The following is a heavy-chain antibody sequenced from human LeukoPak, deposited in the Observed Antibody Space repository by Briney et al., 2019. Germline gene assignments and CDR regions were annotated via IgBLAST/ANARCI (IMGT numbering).Heavy chain of an antibody. V-gene: IGHV4-30-4*08. CDR2: IYYSGST. Sequence: SETLSLTCTVSGGSISSGDYYWSWIGQPPGKGLEGIGYIYYSGSTYYNPSLKSRVTISVDTSKNQFSLKLSSVTAADTAVYYCARVDDFWSGYYHAFDIWGQGTMVTVSS. D-gene: IGHD3-3*01. J-gene: IGHJ3*02. CDR3: ARVDDFWSGYYHAFDI. CDR1: GGSISSGDYY.